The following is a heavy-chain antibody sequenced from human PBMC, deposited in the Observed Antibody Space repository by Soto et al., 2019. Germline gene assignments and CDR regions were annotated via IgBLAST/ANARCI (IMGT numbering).Heavy chain of an antibody. J-gene: IGHJ5*02. CDR1: GGSISSYY. CDR3: SRIAWFGELFSGPSDP. V-gene: IGHV4-59*08. D-gene: IGHD3-10*01. CDR2: IYYSGST. Sequence: SETLSLTCTVSGGSISSYYWSWIRQPPGKGLEWIGYIYYSGSTNYNPSLKSRVTISVDTSKNQFSLKLSSVTAADTAVYYCSRIAWFGELFSGPSDPWAHRT.